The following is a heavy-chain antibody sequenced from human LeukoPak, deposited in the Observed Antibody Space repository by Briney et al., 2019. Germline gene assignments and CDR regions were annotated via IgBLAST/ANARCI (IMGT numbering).Heavy chain of an antibody. J-gene: IGHJ4*02. CDR3: ATQLGSGTLANEYDY. CDR1: GFTFSGYG. D-gene: IGHD3-10*01. V-gene: IGHV3-30*02. Sequence: GGSLRLSCAASGFTFSGYGMHWVRQAPGKGLEWMSFIRSDGSNKYYTESVKGRFTVSRDNSNHTPHLQMNSLRVEDTAAYYCATQLGSGTLANEYDYWGQESLVTVSS. CDR2: IRSDGSNK.